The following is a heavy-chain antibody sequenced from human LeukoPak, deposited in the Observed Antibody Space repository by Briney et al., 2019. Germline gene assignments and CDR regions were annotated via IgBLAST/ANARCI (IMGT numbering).Heavy chain of an antibody. Sequence: GVLRLSCSASGFTLSSYPVAWVRQGPGKGLGLVSTISNGGGSTNYADSVKGRFTISRDNPMNTVFLQMNSLRAEDTAVYYCATGGPGFLEWLPLDDWGQGTLATVSS. CDR3: ATGGPGFLEWLPLDD. CDR1: GFTLSSYP. CDR2: ISNGGGST. D-gene: IGHD3-3*01. J-gene: IGHJ4*02. V-gene: IGHV3-23*01.